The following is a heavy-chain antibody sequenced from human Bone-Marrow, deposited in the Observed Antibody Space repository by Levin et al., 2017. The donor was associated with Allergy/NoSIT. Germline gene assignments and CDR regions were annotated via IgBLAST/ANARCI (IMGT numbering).Heavy chain of an antibody. CDR1: GGSFSGYY. J-gene: IGHJ4*02. V-gene: IGHV4-34*01. CDR2: INHSGST. CDR3: ARRAGGLYYDILTGYFQSYYFDY. D-gene: IGHD3-9*01. Sequence: SETLSLTCAVYGGSFSGYYWSWIRQPPGKGLEWIGEINHSGSTNYNPSLKSRVTISVDTSKNQFSLKLSSVTAADTAVYYCARRAGGLYYDILTGYFQSYYFDYWGQGTLVTVSS.